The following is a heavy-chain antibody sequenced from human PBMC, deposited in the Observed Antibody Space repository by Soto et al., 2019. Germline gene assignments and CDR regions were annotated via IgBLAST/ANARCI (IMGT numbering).Heavy chain of an antibody. CDR1: GGSISSYY. CDR3: ARTENDFWSGYYRDYGMDV. CDR2: IYYSGST. V-gene: IGHV4-59*01. Sequence: WETLSLTCTVSGGSISSYYWSWIRQPPGKGLEWIGYIYYSGSTNYNPSLKSRVTISVDTSKNQFSLKLSSVTAADTAVYYCARTENDFWSGYYRDYGMDVWGQGTTVTVSS. J-gene: IGHJ6*02. D-gene: IGHD3-3*01.